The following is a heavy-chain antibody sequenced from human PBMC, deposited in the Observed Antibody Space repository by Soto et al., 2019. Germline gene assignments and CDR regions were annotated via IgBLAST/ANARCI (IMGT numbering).Heavy chain of an antibody. Sequence: PGGSLRLSCAASGFTFSSYWMSWVRQAPGKGLEWVANIKQDGSEKYYVDSVKGRFTISRDNAKNSLYLQMNSLRAEDTAVYYCARDLPYYDFWSGYERAFDIWGQGTMVTVSS. CDR3: ARDLPYYDFWSGYERAFDI. CDR1: GFTFSSYW. J-gene: IGHJ3*02. D-gene: IGHD3-3*01. CDR2: IKQDGSEK. V-gene: IGHV3-7*01.